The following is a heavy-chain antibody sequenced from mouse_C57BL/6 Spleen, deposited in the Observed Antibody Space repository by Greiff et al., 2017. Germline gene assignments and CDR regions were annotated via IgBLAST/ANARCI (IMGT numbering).Heavy chain of an antibody. Sequence: QVQLKQPGAELVKPGASVKLSCKASGYTFTSYWMQWVKQRPGQGLEWIGEIDPSDSYTNYNQKFKGKATLTVDTSSSTAYMQLSSLTSEDSAVYYCARALPTVVATDAMDYWGQGTSVTVSS. D-gene: IGHD1-1*01. CDR3: ARALPTVVATDAMDY. J-gene: IGHJ4*01. CDR1: GYTFTSYW. CDR2: IDPSDSYT. V-gene: IGHV1-50*01.